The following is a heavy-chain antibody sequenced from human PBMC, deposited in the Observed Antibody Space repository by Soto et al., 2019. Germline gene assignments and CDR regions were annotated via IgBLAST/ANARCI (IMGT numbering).Heavy chain of an antibody. CDR2: FDPEDGET. CDR3: ATVPRITIFGVVIYYYYGMEV. V-gene: IGHV1-24*01. Sequence: ASVKVSCKVSGYTLTELSMHWVRQAPGKGLEWMGGFDPEDGETIYAQKFQGRVTMTEDTSTDTAYMELSSLRSEDTAVYYCATVPRITIFGVVIYYYYGMEVWGQGTTVTVSS. CDR1: GYTLTELS. D-gene: IGHD3-3*01. J-gene: IGHJ6*02.